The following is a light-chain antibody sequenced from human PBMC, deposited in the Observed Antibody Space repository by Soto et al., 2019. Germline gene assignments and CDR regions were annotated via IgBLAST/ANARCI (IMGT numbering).Light chain of an antibody. CDR3: SSYTSSSTPYV. Sequence: QSALTQPASVSGSPGQSITISCTGTRSDVGGYNYVSWYQQHPGKAPKLMIYEVSNRPSGVSNRFSGSKSGNTASLTISGLQAEDEADYYCSSYTSSSTPYVFGTGTKGTVL. CDR1: RSDVGGYNY. CDR2: EVS. J-gene: IGLJ1*01. V-gene: IGLV2-14*01.